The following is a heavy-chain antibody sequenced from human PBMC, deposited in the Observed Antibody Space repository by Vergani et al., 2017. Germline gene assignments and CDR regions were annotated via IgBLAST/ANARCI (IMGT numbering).Heavy chain of an antibody. J-gene: IGHJ3*02. CDR3: AHRQEYSGSYGGYAFDI. Sequence: QITLKESGPTLVKPTQTLTLTCTFSGFSLSTSGVGVGWIRQPPGKALEWLALIYWDDDKRYSPSLKIRLTITKDTSKNQVVLTMTNMDPVDTATYYCAHRQEYSGSYGGYAFDIWGQGTMVTVSS. V-gene: IGHV2-5*02. D-gene: IGHD1-26*01. CDR2: IYWDDDK. CDR1: GFSLSTSGVG.